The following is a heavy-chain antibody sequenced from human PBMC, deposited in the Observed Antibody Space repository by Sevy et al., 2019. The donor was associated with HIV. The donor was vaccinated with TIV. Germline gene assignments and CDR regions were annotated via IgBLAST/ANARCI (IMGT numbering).Heavy chain of an antibody. J-gene: IGHJ6*02. CDR3: ASDRDGSGSSGGYGMDV. D-gene: IGHD3-10*01. CDR1: GFTFSTWS. V-gene: IGHV3-21*01. Sequence: GGSLRLSCVASGFTFSTWSMNWVRQAPGKGLEWVSLISSSSNYIYYADSVKGRFTISRDNAKHSLYLQMNSLRAEDTAVYYYASDRDGSGSSGGYGMDVWGQGTTVTVSS. CDR2: ISSSSNYI.